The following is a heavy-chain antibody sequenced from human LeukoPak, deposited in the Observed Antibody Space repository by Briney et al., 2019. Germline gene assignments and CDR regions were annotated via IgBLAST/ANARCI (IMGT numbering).Heavy chain of an antibody. CDR3: ARDAGYSGYDLPDY. V-gene: IGHV1-2*02. J-gene: IGHJ4*02. CDR1: GYTFTGYY. Sequence: ASVKVSCKASGYTFTGYYMHWVRQAPGQGLEWMGWINPNSGGTNYAQKFQGRVTMTRDMSTSTVYMELSSLRSEDTAVYYCARDAGYSGYDLPDYWGQGTLVTVSS. D-gene: IGHD5-12*01. CDR2: INPNSGGT.